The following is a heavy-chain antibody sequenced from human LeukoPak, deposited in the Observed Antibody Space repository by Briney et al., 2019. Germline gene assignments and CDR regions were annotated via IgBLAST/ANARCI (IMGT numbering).Heavy chain of an antibody. V-gene: IGHV4-34*01. J-gene: IGHJ4*02. CDR2: INHSGST. CDR1: GGSFSGYY. D-gene: IGHD3-10*01. Sequence: PSETLSLTCAVYGGSFSGYYWSWIRQPPGKGLEWIGEINHSGSTNYNPSLKSRVTISVDTSKNQFSLKLSSVTAADTAVYYCASEPITMVRGVIHYWGQGILVTVSS. CDR3: ASEPITMVRGVIHY.